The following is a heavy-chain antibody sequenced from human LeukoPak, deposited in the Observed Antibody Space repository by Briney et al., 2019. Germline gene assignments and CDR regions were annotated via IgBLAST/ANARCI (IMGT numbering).Heavy chain of an antibody. CDR2: ISVSGTTM. D-gene: IGHD4-17*01. Sequence: PGGSLRLSCATSGFTFSDYYMSWIRQAPGKGLEWVSYISVSGTTMYYADSVKGRFTLSRDNAKNSLYLQMNSLRAEDTAVYYCARVGRLQYGDYVAFDYWGQGALVTVSS. J-gene: IGHJ4*02. CDR1: GFTFSDYY. V-gene: IGHV3-11*01. CDR3: ARVGRLQYGDYVAFDY.